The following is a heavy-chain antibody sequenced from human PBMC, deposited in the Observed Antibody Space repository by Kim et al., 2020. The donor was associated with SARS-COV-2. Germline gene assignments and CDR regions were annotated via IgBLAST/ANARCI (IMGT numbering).Heavy chain of an antibody. Sequence: SETLSLTCAVYGGSFSGYFWSWIRQPPGKGLEWIGEINHSGSTNYNPSLKSRVTISVDTSKNQFSLKLSSVTAADTAVYYCARGVRGVMYYYYGMDVWGQGTPVTVSS. CDR2: INHSGST. CDR3: ARGVRGVMYYYYGMDV. J-gene: IGHJ6*02. CDR1: GGSFSGYF. D-gene: IGHD3-10*01. V-gene: IGHV4-34*01.